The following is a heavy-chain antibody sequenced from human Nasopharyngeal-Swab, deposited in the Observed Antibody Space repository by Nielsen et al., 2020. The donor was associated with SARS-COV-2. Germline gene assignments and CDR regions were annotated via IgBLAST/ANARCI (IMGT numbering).Heavy chain of an antibody. V-gene: IGHV3-30*18. CDR3: AKVAFGVGATDWYFDL. D-gene: IGHD1-26*01. CDR1: GFTFSSFG. J-gene: IGHJ2*01. Sequence: LKISCAASGFTFSSFGMHWVRQAPGKGLEWVAVISYDGSNKYYADSVKGRFTISRDNSKNTLYLQMNSLRAEDTAVYYCAKVAFGVGATDWYFDLWGRGTLATVSS. CDR2: ISYDGSNK.